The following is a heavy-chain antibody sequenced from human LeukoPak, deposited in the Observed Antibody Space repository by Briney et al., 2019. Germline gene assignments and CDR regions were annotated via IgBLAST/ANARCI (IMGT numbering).Heavy chain of an antibody. CDR3: ASSLAAGSGAFDI. V-gene: IGHV4-34*01. CDR1: GGSFSGYY. D-gene: IGHD6-13*01. Sequence: PSETLSLTCAVYGGSFSGYYWSWIRQPPGKGLEWIGEINHSGSTNYNPSLKSRVTISVDTSKNQFSLKLGSVTAADTAVYYCASSLAAGSGAFDIWGQGTMVTVSS. CDR2: INHSGST. J-gene: IGHJ3*02.